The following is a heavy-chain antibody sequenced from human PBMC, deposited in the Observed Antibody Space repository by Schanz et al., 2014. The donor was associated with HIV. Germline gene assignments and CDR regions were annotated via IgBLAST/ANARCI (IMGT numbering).Heavy chain of an antibody. Sequence: EVQLLESGGGLVQPGGSLRLSCAVSGFTFNNYAMNWVRQAPGKGLEWVSTITGSSDHTFYADSLKGRFTISRDNSKNTVYLQMYSLRAEDTALYYCAKGYGDYYWYFDLWGRGTPVNVFS. CDR3: AKGYGDYYWYFDL. D-gene: IGHD4-17*01. V-gene: IGHV3-23*01. CDR1: GFTFNNYA. J-gene: IGHJ2*01. CDR2: ITGSSDHT.